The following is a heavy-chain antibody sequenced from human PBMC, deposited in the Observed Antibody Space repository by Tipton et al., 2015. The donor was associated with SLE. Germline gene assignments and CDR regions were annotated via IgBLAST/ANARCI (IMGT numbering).Heavy chain of an antibody. CDR3: SRRRYRSSSRPYWYFDL. Sequence: TLSLTCAVYGGSFSGYYWSWIRQPPGKGLEWIGEINHSGSTNYNPPLKSRVTISVDASKNQFSLKLSSETAADTAVYYCSRRRYRSSSRPYWYFDLWGRGTLVTVSS. D-gene: IGHD6-6*01. V-gene: IGHV4-34*01. J-gene: IGHJ2*01. CDR2: INHSGST. CDR1: GGSFSGYY.